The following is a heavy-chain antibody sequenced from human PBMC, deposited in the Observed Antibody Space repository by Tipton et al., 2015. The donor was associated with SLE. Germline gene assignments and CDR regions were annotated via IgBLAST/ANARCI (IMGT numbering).Heavy chain of an antibody. CDR3: ARDRYGSSWYYFDS. Sequence: LRLSCHVAGGRIRNSPYYWSWIRQPPGKALEWIGYISYSGSTYYNPSLKSRVTILVDTSKNEVSLELRSVTGANTAVYYCARDRYGSSWYYFDSWGQGTVVSVPS. D-gene: IGHD6-13*01. V-gene: IGHV4-61*01. CDR1: GGRIRNSPYY. J-gene: IGHJ4*02. CDR2: ISYSGST.